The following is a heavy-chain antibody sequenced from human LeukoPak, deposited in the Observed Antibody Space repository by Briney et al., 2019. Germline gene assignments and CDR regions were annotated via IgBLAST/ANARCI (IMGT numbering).Heavy chain of an antibody. V-gene: IGHV1-18*01. CDR3: ARGLRQQLDFDY. Sequence: ASVTVSFMASGYTFTNYGISWVRPAPGQGLDWMGWISAYNGNTNYAQKLQGRVIMTTDTSTSTPYMELRSLRSGETAVYYCARGLRQQLDFDYSGQGTLVTVSS. CDR1: GYTFTNYG. D-gene: IGHD6-13*01. CDR2: ISAYNGNT. J-gene: IGHJ4*02.